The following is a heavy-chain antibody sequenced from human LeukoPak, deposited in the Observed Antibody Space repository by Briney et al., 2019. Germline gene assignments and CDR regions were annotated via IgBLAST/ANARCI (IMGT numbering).Heavy chain of an antibody. J-gene: IGHJ1*01. CDR3: ARAVGRLPEYFQH. CDR2: ISSSSSYI. CDR1: GFTFSDYS. V-gene: IGHV3-21*01. Sequence: GRSLRLSCAASGFTFSDYSMNWVRQAPGKGLEWVSSISSSSSYIYYADSVKGRFTISRDNAKNSLYLQMNSLRAEDTAVYYCARAVGRLPEYFQHWGQGTLVTVSS. D-gene: IGHD5-18*01.